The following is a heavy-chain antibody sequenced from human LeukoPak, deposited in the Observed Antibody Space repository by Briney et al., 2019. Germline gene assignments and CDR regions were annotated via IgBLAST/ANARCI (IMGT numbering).Heavy chain of an antibody. V-gene: IGHV3-7*03. J-gene: IGHJ4*02. D-gene: IGHD6-13*01. CDR1: GFTFSSYW. Sequence: GGSLRLSCAASGFTFSSYWMSWVRQAPGKGLEWVANIKQDGSEKYYVDSVKGRFTISRDNSKNTLYLQMNSLRAEDTAVYYCAKVPMGIAARSNYWGQGTLVTVSS. CDR3: AKVPMGIAARSNY. CDR2: IKQDGSEK.